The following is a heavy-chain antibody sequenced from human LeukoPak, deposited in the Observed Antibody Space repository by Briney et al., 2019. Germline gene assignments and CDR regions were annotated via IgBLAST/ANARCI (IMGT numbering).Heavy chain of an antibody. CDR2: ISGSGGST. J-gene: IGHJ4*02. Sequence: GGSLRLSCAASGFTFSSYAMSWVRQAPGKGLEWVSAISGSGGSTYYADSVKGRFTISRDNSKNTLYLQMNSLRAEDTAVYYCAKGSGLRFLEWLLSFFDSWDQGTLVTVSS. V-gene: IGHV3-23*01. CDR1: GFTFSSYA. CDR3: AKGSGLRFLEWLLSFFDS. D-gene: IGHD3-3*01.